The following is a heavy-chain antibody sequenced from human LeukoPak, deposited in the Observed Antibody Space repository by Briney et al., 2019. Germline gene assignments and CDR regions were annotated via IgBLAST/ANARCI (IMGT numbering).Heavy chain of an antibody. Sequence: SPETLSLTCAVYGGSFSGYYWSWIRQPPGKGLEWIGEINHSGSTNYNPSLKSRVTISVDTSKNQFSLKLSSVTAADTAVYYCARARRGTVDPWGQGTLVTVSS. CDR1: GGSFSGYY. J-gene: IGHJ5*02. CDR2: INHSGST. V-gene: IGHV4-34*01. CDR3: ARARRGTVDP.